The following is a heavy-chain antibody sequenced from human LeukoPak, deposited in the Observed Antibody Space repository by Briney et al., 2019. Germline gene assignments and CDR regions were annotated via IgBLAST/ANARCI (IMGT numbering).Heavy chain of an antibody. CDR3: ARVAVTSSAAANFEY. CDR2: IYYSGST. V-gene: IGHV4-31*03. Sequence: SQTLSLTCTVSGGSIGSGGYYCSWIPQHPGKGVEWIGYIYYSGSTYHNPSLKSRVTISIDTSNHQFSLTLTSVTAADTAVYYCARVAVTSSAAANFEYWGEGTLFTVSS. J-gene: IGHJ4*02. CDR1: GGSIGSGGYY. D-gene: IGHD6-13*01.